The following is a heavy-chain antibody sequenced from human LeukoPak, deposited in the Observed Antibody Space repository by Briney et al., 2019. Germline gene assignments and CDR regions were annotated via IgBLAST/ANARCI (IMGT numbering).Heavy chain of an antibody. J-gene: IGHJ4*02. CDR2: IIPIFGTA. D-gene: IGHD3-3*01. CDR1: GGAFSSYA. V-gene: IGHV1-69*05. CDR3: ARERGYDFWSGYSGGYFDY. Sequence: SVKVSCKASGGAFSSYAISWVRQAPGQGLEWMGGIIPIFGTANYAQKFQGRVTITTDESTSTAYMELSSLRSEDMAVYYCARERGYDFWSGYSGGYFDYWGQGTLVTVSS.